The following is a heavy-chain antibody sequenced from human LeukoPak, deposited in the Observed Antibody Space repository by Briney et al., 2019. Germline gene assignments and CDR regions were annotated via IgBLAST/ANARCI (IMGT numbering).Heavy chain of an antibody. D-gene: IGHD3-22*01. Sequence: SETLSLTCTVSGGSISSYYWSWIRQPPGKGLEWIGYIYYSGSTNYNPSLKSRVTISVDTSKNQFSLKLSSVTAADTAVYYCARVVTYYYDSSGRNYYYYYYMDVWGKGTTVTVS. CDR2: IYYSGST. CDR1: GGSISSYY. CDR3: ARVVTYYYDSSGRNYYYYYYMDV. V-gene: IGHV4-59*01. J-gene: IGHJ6*03.